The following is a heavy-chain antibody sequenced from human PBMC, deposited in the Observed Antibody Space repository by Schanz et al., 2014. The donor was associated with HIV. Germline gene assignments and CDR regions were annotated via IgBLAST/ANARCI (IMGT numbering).Heavy chain of an antibody. CDR3: ARDRMTANWKNGMDV. Sequence: EVQLLESGGGLVQPGGSLRLSCAASGFMFSSYGMSWVRQAPGKGLEWVSSITSSSSYIYYADSVKGRFSVSRDNAKNSLYLQMNSLRAEDTAVYYCARDRMTANWKNGMDVWGQGTTVIVSS. V-gene: IGHV3-21*01. CDR2: ITSSSSYI. CDR1: GFMFSSYG. D-gene: IGHD2-21*02. J-gene: IGHJ6*02.